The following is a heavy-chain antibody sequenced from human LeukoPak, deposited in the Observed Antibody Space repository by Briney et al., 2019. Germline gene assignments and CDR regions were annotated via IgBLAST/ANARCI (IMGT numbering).Heavy chain of an antibody. CDR3: AVGLLPDAFDI. V-gene: IGHV4-34*01. Sequence: RPSETLSLTCAVYGGSFSGYYWSWVRQPPGKGLEWIGEINHSGSTNYNPSLKSRVTISVDTSKNQFSLKLSSVTAADTAVYYCAVGLLPDAFDIWGQGTMVTVSS. J-gene: IGHJ3*02. CDR2: INHSGST. CDR1: GGSFSGYY. D-gene: IGHD1-26*01.